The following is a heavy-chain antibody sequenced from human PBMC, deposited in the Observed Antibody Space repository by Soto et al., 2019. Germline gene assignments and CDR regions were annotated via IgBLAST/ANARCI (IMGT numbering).Heavy chain of an antibody. D-gene: IGHD6-13*01. J-gene: IGHJ5*02. CDR2: ISSSSSYI. V-gene: IGHV3-21*01. CDR1: GFIFSSYS. CDR3: ARDLSIAAAALP. Sequence: GGSLRLSCAASGFIFSSYSMNWVRLAPGKGLEWVSSISSSSSYIYYADSVKGRFTISRDNAKNSLYLQMNSLRAEDTAVYYCARDLSIAAAALPWGQGTLVTVSS.